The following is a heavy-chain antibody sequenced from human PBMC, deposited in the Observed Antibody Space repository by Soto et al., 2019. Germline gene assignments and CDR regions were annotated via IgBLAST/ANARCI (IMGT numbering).Heavy chain of an antibody. D-gene: IGHD4-17*01. CDR3: AKEGDYSAYDI. Sequence: QLQLQESGSGLVKPSQTLSLTCTVSGGSISSGAYSWGWIRQPPGKGLEWIGYIYHTGSSYYTPSLKNQVTISVDKSKNHFSLELTSVTAADTAVYFCAKEGDYSAYDIWGQGTMVIVSS. CDR2: IYHTGSS. V-gene: IGHV4-30-2*01. J-gene: IGHJ3*02. CDR1: GGSISSGAYS.